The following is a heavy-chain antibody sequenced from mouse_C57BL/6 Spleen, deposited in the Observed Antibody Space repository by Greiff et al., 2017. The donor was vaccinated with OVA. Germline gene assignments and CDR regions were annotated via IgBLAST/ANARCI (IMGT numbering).Heavy chain of an antibody. J-gene: IGHJ2*01. D-gene: IGHD2-4*01. CDR2: IYPGSGNN. CDR1: GYTFTDYY. CDR3: AREVKAIYYDYGYYFDY. V-gene: IGHV1-76*01. Sequence: QVQLQQSGAELVRPGASVKLSCKASGYTFTDYYINWVKQRPGQGLEWIARIYPGSGNNYYNEKFKGKATLTAEKYSSTAYMQLISLTSEYSAVSFCAREVKAIYYDYGYYFDYWGQSTTLTVSS.